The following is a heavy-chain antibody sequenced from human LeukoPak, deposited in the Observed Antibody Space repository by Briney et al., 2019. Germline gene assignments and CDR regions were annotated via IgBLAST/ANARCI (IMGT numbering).Heavy chain of an antibody. Sequence: SETLSLTCAVSGGSISSGGYSWSWIRQPPGQGLEWIGYIYHSGSTYYNPSLKSRVTISVDRSKNQFSLKLSSVTAADTAVYYCARGLSRRGGLYFDYWGQGTLVTVSS. J-gene: IGHJ4*02. V-gene: IGHV4-30-2*01. CDR2: IYHSGST. D-gene: IGHD2/OR15-2a*01. CDR3: ARGLSRRGGLYFDY. CDR1: GGSISSGGYS.